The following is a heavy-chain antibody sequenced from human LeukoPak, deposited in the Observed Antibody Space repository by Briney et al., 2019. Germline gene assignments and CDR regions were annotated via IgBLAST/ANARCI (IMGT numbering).Heavy chain of an antibody. CDR3: AKDRSDYGGRSFDY. J-gene: IGHJ4*02. CDR2: ISGSGGST. Sequence: PGGSLRLSCVASGFSFSSYPMNWVRQAPGKGLEWVSAISGSGGSTYYADSVKGRFTISRDNSKNALYLQMNSLRAEDTAVYYCAKDRSDYGGRSFDYWGQGTLVTVSS. V-gene: IGHV3-23*01. CDR1: GFSFSSYP. D-gene: IGHD4-23*01.